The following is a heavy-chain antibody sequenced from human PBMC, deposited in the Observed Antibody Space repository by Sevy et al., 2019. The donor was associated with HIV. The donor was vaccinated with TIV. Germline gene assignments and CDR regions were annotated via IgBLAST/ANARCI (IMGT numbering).Heavy chain of an antibody. CDR1: GGSFSGYY. CDR2: INHSGST. V-gene: IGHV4-34*01. J-gene: IGHJ6*02. D-gene: IGHD2-2*01. CDR3: ARASTGYCSSTSCNGYYYGMDV. Sequence: SETLSLTCTVYGGSFSGYYWSWIRQPPGKGLEWIGEINHSGSTNYNPSLKSRVTIAVDKSKNKFSLKLSSVTAADTAVYYCARASTGYCSSTSCNGYYYGMDVWGQGTTVTVSS.